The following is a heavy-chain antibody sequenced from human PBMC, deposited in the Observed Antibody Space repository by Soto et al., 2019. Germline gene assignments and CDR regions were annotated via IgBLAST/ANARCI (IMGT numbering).Heavy chain of an antibody. CDR2: VYYTGIS. D-gene: IGHD2-15*01. CDR3: SRVLLTPSKHLDP. J-gene: IGHJ5*02. V-gene: IGHV4-31*03. Sequence: SEALSLTCNYSCGAIIRGSYLWSWVRLRPGEGVERSGNVYYTGISDYNMSLKSRVAISVDTSKNRFALTLTSLTAVDTAIYYWSRVLLTPSKHLDPWGQGTLVPVSS. CDR1: CGAIIRGSYL.